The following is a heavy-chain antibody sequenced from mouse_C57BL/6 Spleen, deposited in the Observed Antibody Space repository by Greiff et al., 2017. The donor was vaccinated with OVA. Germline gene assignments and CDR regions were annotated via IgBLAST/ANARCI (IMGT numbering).Heavy chain of an antibody. V-gene: IGHV5-9-1*02. CDR2: ISSGGDYI. J-gene: IGHJ4*01. D-gene: IGHD2-5*01. CDR1: GFTFSSYA. Sequence: EVQGVESGEGLVKPGGSLKLSCAASGFTFSSYAMSWVRQTPEKRLEWVAYISSGGDYIYYADTVKGRFTISRDNARNTLYLQMSSLKSEDTAMSFCTRGSYSNSYNYAMDYWGQGTSVTVSA. CDR3: TRGSYSNSYNYAMDY.